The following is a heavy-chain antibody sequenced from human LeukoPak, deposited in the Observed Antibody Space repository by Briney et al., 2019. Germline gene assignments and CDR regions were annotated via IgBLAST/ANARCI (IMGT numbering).Heavy chain of an antibody. Sequence: GASVKVSCKASGYTFTGYYMHWVRQAPGQGLEWMGWINPNSGGTNYEQKFQGRVTMTRDTSISTAYMELSRLRSDDTAVYYCARVVLRYFDGLPGEFDPWGQGTLVTVSS. D-gene: IGHD3-9*01. CDR1: GYTFTGYY. CDR2: INPNSGGT. CDR3: ARVVLRYFDGLPGEFDP. V-gene: IGHV1-2*02. J-gene: IGHJ5*02.